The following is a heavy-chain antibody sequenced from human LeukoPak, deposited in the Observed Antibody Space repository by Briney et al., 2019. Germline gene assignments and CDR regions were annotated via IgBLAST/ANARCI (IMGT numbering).Heavy chain of an antibody. CDR2: IYTSGST. Sequence: PSETLSLTCTVSGGSISSYYWSWIRQPAGKGLEWIGRIYTSGSTNYNPSLKSRVTMSVDTSKNQFSLKLSSVTAADTAVYYCARVLIQLSVYYYYYMDVWGKGTTVTISS. CDR3: ARVLIQLSVYYYYYMDV. V-gene: IGHV4-4*07. J-gene: IGHJ6*03. CDR1: GGSISSYY. D-gene: IGHD2-2*01.